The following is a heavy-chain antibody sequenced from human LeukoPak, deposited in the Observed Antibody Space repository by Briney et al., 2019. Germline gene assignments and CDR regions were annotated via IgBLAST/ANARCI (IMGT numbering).Heavy chain of an antibody. Sequence: PSETLSLTCTVSGGSISSSSYYWGWIRQPPGKGLERIGSIYYSGSTYYNPSLKSRVTISVDTSKNQFSLKLSSVTAADTAVYYCASVYSSSSPYYFDYWGQGTLVTVSS. D-gene: IGHD6-13*01. CDR2: IYYSGST. V-gene: IGHV4-39*01. CDR1: GGSISSSSYY. J-gene: IGHJ4*02. CDR3: ASVYSSSSPYYFDY.